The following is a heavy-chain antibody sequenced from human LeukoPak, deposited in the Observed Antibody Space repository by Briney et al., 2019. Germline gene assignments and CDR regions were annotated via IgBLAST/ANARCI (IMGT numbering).Heavy chain of an antibody. J-gene: IGHJ4*02. D-gene: IGHD6-6*01. Sequence: GGSLRLSCAASGFTFSSYAMHWVRQATGKGLEWVSAIGTAGDTYYPGSVKGRFTISRENAKNSLYLQMNSLRAEDTAVYYCARDGVGEYSSTFDYWGQGTLVTVSS. CDR3: ARDGVGEYSSTFDY. CDR1: GFTFSSYA. CDR2: IGTAGDT. V-gene: IGHV3-13*01.